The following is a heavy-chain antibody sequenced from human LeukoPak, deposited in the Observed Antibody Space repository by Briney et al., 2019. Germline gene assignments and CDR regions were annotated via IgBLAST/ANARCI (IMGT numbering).Heavy chain of an antibody. Sequence: SVKVSCKASGGTFSSYAISWVRQAPGQGLEWMGGIIPIFGTANYAQKFQGRVTITTDESTSTAYMELSSLRSEDTAVYYCARDRGYGAKPPYWYFDLWGRGTLVTVSS. CDR1: GGTFSSYA. V-gene: IGHV1-69*05. CDR3: ARDRGYGAKPPYWYFDL. J-gene: IGHJ2*01. D-gene: IGHD3-10*01. CDR2: IIPIFGTA.